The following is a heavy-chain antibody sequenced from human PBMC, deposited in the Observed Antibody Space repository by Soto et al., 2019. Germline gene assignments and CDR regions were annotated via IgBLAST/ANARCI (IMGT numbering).Heavy chain of an antibody. J-gene: IGHJ4*02. CDR1: GFTFSSYW. D-gene: IGHD3-3*01. CDR2: IKGDGITT. Sequence: EVQLVDSGGGLVQPGGSLRLSCAASGFTFSSYWIHWVRQAPGEGLVWVSRIKGDGITTNYADSGKGRFTISRDYAKKTVFLQMNSLRAEDTAVYYCARGAFGAYYLDYWGQGTLVTVSS. V-gene: IGHV3-74*01. CDR3: ARGAFGAYYLDY.